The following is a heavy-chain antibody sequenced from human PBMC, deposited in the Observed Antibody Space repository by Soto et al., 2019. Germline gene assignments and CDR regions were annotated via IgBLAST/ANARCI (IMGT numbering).Heavy chain of an antibody. CDR3: AKDFGSSWYYYGMDV. J-gene: IGHJ6*02. V-gene: IGHV3-30*18. CDR1: GFTFSSYG. CDR2: ISYDGSNK. Sequence: QVQLVESGGGVVQPGRSLRLSCAASGFTFSSYGMHWVRQDPGKGLEWVAVISYDGSNKYYADSVKGRFTISRDNSKNTLYLQMNSLRAEDTAVYYCAKDFGSSWYYYGMDVWGQGTTVTVSS. D-gene: IGHD6-13*01.